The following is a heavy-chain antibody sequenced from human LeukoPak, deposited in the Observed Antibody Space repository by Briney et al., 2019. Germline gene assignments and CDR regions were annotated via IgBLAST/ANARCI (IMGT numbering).Heavy chain of an antibody. J-gene: IGHJ4*02. CDR1: SGSISSSSYY. Sequence: PSETLSLTCTVSSGSISSSSYYWGWIRQPPGKGLEWIGSIYYSGSTYYNPSLKSRVTISVDTSKNQFSLKLSSVTAADTAVYYCARFAPYYYGSGSKYFDYWGQGTLVTVSS. CDR3: ARFAPYYYGSGSKYFDY. CDR2: IYYSGST. V-gene: IGHV4-39*01. D-gene: IGHD3-10*01.